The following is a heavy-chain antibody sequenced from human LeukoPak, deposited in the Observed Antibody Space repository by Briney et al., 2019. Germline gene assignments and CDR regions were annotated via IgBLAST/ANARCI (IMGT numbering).Heavy chain of an antibody. V-gene: IGHV1-2*02. CDR2: INPNSGGT. CDR1: GYTFTGYY. D-gene: IGHD3-10*01. Sequence: ASVKVSCKASGYTFTGYYMHWVRQAPGQGLEWMGWINPNSGGTNYAQKFQGRVTMTRDTSISTAYMELSRLRSDDTAVYYCARLRTPVRGVTENDYWGQGTLVTVSS. J-gene: IGHJ4*02. CDR3: ARLRTPVRGVTENDY.